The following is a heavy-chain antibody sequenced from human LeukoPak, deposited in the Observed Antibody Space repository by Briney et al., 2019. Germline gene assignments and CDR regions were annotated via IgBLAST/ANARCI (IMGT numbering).Heavy chain of an antibody. J-gene: IGHJ6*02. V-gene: IGHV1-8*01. CDR1: GYTFTSYD. CDR3: ARSEGCSSTSCYKYSGMDV. Sequence: ASVKVSCKASGYTFTSYDINWVRQATGQGLEWRGWMNPISGNTGYAQKFQGRVTMTRNTSISTAYMELSSLRSEDAAVYYCARSEGCSSTSCYKYSGMDVWGQGTTVTVSS. CDR2: MNPISGNT. D-gene: IGHD2-2*02.